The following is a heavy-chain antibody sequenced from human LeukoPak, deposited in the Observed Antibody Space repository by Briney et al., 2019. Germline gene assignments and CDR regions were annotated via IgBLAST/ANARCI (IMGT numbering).Heavy chain of an antibody. J-gene: IGHJ4*02. V-gene: IGHV4-59*01. CDR2: IYYSGST. CDR1: GGSISTYY. Sequence: KPSETLSLTCTVSGGSISTYYWTWIRQPPGKGLEWIGYIYYSGSTSYNPSLKSRVTISLDSSKNQFSLRLSSVTAADTAVYYCARYSGGDNGYYFDYWGQGTLVTVSS. CDR3: ARYSGGDNGYYFDY. D-gene: IGHD2-21*02.